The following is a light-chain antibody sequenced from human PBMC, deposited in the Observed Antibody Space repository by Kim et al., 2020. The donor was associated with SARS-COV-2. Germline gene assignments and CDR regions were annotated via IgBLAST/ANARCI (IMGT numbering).Light chain of an antibody. CDR3: AAWDDSLNGNV. V-gene: IGLV1-47*01. J-gene: IGLJ2*01. CDR1: SSNIGSNY. Sequence: GQRVTISCSGRSSNIGSNYVAWYQQLPGAAPKLLIYENNQRPSGVPDRFSGSKSGTSASLAISGLRSEDEADYYCAAWDDSLNGNVFGGGTQLTVL. CDR2: ENN.